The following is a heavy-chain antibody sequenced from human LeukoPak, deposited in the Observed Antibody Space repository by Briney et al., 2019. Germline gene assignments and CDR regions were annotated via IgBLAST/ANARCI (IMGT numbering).Heavy chain of an antibody. CDR1: RFTLHDYG. D-gene: IGHD6-13*01. CDR3: ARSGAASSSTWYAFDI. CDR2: ISWCGGST. J-gene: IGHJ3*02. V-gene: IGHV3-20*04. Sequence: PGGSVRLPCAASRFTLHDYGMRWVGQAPWKGLELVSGISWCGGSTGYGASVQGRFTISRGNAKNSLYLQINSLRARATALYYCARSGAASSSTWYAFDIWGQGAMVTVSS.